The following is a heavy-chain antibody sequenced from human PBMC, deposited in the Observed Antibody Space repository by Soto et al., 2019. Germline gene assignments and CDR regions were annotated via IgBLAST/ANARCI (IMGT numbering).Heavy chain of an antibody. Sequence: ASVKVSCKASGYTFTSYGISWVRQAPGRGLEWMGWISAYNGNTNYAQKLQGRVTMTTDTSTSTAYMELRSLRSDDTAVYYCARDPNTYSRYNWFEPWGQGTLVTVSS. D-gene: IGHD6-6*01. CDR2: ISAYNGNT. J-gene: IGHJ5*02. V-gene: IGHV1-18*01. CDR1: GYTFTSYG. CDR3: ARDPNTYSRYNWFEP.